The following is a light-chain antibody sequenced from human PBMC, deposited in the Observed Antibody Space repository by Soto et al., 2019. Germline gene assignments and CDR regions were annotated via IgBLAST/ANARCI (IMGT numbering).Light chain of an antibody. CDR2: DVS. CDR1: QSVSSY. CDR3: QQRSTWPPWS. V-gene: IGKV3-11*01. J-gene: IGKJ1*01. Sequence: EIVLTQSPATLSLSPGERATLSCRTSQSVSSYLAWYQQKPGQAPRLLMYDVSNRATGIPARFSGSGSGTDFTLTISSLEHEDFAVYYCQQRSTWPPWSFGQGTKVELK.